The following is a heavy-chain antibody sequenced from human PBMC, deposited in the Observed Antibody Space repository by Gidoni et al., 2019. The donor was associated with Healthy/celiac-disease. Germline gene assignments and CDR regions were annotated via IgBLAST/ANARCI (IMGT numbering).Heavy chain of an antibody. Sequence: EVQLVESGGGLVQPGGSLRLSCAASGFTFSSYWMSWVRQAPGKGLEWVANIKQDGSEKYYVDSVKGRFTISRDNAKNSLYLQMNSLRAEDTAVYYCARESVLWFGEADYGMDVWGQGTTVTVSS. CDR1: GFTFSSYW. CDR3: ARESVLWFGEADYGMDV. V-gene: IGHV3-7*01. J-gene: IGHJ6*02. CDR2: IKQDGSEK. D-gene: IGHD3-10*01.